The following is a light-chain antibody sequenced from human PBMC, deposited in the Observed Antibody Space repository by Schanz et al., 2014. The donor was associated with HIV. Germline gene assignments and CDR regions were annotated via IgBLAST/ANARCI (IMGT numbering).Light chain of an antibody. CDR3: NSFTARNTRL. V-gene: IGLV3-27*01. CDR2: YDS. CDR1: VLAKKY. J-gene: IGLJ1*01. Sequence: SYELTQPSSVSVSPGQTARITCSGDVLAKKYARWFQQKPGQAPVLVIYYDSDRPSGVSQRFSGSKSGNTASLTISGLQPEDEADYYCNSFTARNTRLFGTGTKLTVL.